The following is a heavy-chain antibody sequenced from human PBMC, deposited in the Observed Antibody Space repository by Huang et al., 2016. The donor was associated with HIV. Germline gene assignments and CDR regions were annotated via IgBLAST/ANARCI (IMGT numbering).Heavy chain of an antibody. CDR2: IKQDESEK. V-gene: IGHV3-7*01. D-gene: IGHD1-7*01. CDR3: ATKTAGMDI. J-gene: IGHJ6*02. CDR1: TVTFGAYW. Sequence: VESGGRSVQPGGSIKLSCVGSTVTFGAYWMSWVRQPPGKGLEWMDNIKQDESEKYYVDSVKGRLNIARDNARKVLLLEMDDLRVEDTAIYFCATKTAGMDIWGQGTTVTVSS.